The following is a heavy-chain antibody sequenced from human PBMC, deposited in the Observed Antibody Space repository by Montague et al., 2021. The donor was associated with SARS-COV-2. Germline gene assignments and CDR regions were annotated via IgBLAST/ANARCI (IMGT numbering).Heavy chain of an antibody. CDR2: IYYSGST. J-gene: IGHJ3*02. CDR1: GGSISCSSYY. D-gene: IGHD6-19*01. V-gene: IGHV4-39*01. Sequence: SETLSLTCTVSGGSISCSSYYWSWIRQPPGKGLEWIGSIYYSGSTYYNPSLKSRVTISVDTSKNQFSLKLSSVTAADTAVYYCARLENSSGWFKPDAFDIWGQGTMVTVSS. CDR3: ARLENSSGWFKPDAFDI.